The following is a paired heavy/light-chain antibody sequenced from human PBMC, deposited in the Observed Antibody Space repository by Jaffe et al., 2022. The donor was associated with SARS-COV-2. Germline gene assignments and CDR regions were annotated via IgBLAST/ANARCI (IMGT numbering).Light chain of an antibody. Sequence: DIVMTQSPLSLPVTPGEPASISCRSSQSLLHSNGYNYLDWYLQKPGQSPQLLIYLGSNRASGVPDRFSGSGSGTDFTLKISRVEAEDVGVYYCMQALQTPVFGGGTKVEIK. V-gene: IGKV2-28*01. CDR3: MQALQTPV. CDR2: LGS. CDR1: QSLLHSNGYNY. J-gene: IGKJ4*01.
Heavy chain of an antibody. CDR3: AILREDILTGNYYYYGMDV. D-gene: IGHD3-9*01. CDR1: GGSISSGDYY. CDR2: IYYSGST. Sequence: QVQLQESGPGLVKPSQTLSLTCTVSGGSISSGDYYWSWIRQPPGKGLEWIGYIYYSGSTYYNPSLKSRVTISVDTSKNQFSLKLSSVTAADTAVYYCAILREDILTGNYYYYGMDVWGQGTTVTVSS. J-gene: IGHJ6*02. V-gene: IGHV4-30-4*01.